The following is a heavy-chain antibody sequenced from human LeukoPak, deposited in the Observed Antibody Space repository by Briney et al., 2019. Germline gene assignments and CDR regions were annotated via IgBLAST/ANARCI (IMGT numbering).Heavy chain of an antibody. J-gene: IGHJ3*02. CDR3: ARAVDTDFAFDI. V-gene: IGHV1-2*02. Sequence: ASVKVSCKTSGYTFNDSFMHWVRQAPGQGLEWMGWINPNSGSTKHAQRFQGRVTMTRDTSISTAYMEVSRLRSDDSAVYYCARAVDTDFAFDIWGQGTMVTVSS. CDR2: INPNSGST. D-gene: IGHD5-18*01. CDR1: GYTFNDSF.